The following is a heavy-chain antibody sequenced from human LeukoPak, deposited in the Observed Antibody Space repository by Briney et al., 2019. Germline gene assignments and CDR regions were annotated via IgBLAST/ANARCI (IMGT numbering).Heavy chain of an antibody. D-gene: IGHD5-18*01. Sequence: GGSLRLSCTASGFTFSINDMHWVRQATGKGLEWVSGVGTVGDKYYADSVKGRFIISREDAKNSVYHQMNSLRAGDTAVYYCARGGKTAMADYWGQGTLVTVSS. J-gene: IGHJ4*02. CDR2: VGTVGDK. CDR3: ARGGKTAMADY. CDR1: GFTFSIND. V-gene: IGHV3-13*01.